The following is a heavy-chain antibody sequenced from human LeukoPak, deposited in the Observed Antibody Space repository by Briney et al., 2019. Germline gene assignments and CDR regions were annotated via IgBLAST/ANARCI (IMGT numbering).Heavy chain of an antibody. Sequence: SETLSLTCAVSGDSMSSGGVSWSWIRQPPGKGLEWIAYIYYRGSTNYNPSLKSRVNISVDTSKNQFSLKVNSVTAADTAVYYCARTYRRGGNWFDPWGQGTLVTVSS. V-gene: IGHV4-30-4*07. CDR3: ARTYRRGGNWFDP. D-gene: IGHD2-15*01. CDR2: IYYRGST. CDR1: GDSMSSGGVS. J-gene: IGHJ5*02.